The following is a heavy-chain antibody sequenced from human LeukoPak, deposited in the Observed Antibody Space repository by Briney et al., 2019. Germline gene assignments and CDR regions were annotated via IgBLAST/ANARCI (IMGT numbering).Heavy chain of an antibody. CDR1: GFTVSSNY. Sequence: PGGSLRLSCAASGFTVSSNYMSWVRQAPGKGLEWVSVIYSGGSTYYADSVKGRFTISRDNSKNTLYLQMNSLRAEDTAVYYCAFRTTVPTVLPVYGMDVWGQGTTVTVSS. V-gene: IGHV3-53*01. CDR2: IYSGGST. D-gene: IGHD4-17*01. CDR3: AFRTTVPTVLPVYGMDV. J-gene: IGHJ6*02.